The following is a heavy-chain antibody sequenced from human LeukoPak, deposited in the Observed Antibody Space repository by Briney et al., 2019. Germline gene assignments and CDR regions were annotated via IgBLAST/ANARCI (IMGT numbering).Heavy chain of an antibody. J-gene: IGHJ3*02. CDR2: IYSGGST. D-gene: IGHD3-22*01. CDR3: ARARYYYDSSGYPAVDAFDI. CDR1: GFTFSDYY. Sequence: TGGSLRLSCAASGFTFSDYYMSWVRQAPGKGLEWVSVIYSGGSTYYADSVKGRFTISRDNSKNTLYLQMNSLRAEDTAVYYCARARYYYDSSGYPAVDAFDIWGQGTMVTVSS. V-gene: IGHV3-66*01.